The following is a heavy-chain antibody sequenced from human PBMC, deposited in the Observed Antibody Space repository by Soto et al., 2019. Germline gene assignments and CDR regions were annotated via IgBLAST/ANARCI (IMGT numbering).Heavy chain of an antibody. CDR2: IIPIFGTA. J-gene: IGHJ6*02. Sequence: GASVKVSCKASGGTFSSYAISWVRQAPGQGLEWMGGIIPIFGTANYAQKFQGRVTITADESTSTAYMELSSLRSEDTAVYYCAREGIVVVPAAMTEDYYYYGMDVWGQGTTVTVSS. V-gene: IGHV1-69*13. CDR3: AREGIVVVPAAMTEDYYYYGMDV. CDR1: GGTFSSYA. D-gene: IGHD2-2*01.